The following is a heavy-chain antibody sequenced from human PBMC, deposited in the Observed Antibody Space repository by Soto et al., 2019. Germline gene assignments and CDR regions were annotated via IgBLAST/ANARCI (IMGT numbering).Heavy chain of an antibody. Sequence: EQLVESGGGVVQPGGSLRLSCAASGFTLSSDAMDWVRQAPGKGLEYVSGISSNGIGTYYANSVKGRFTISRDNSKNTVYLQMDSLRPEDMAVYYCARRARADYYYMDVWGKGTTVTVS. CDR2: ISSNGIGT. D-gene: IGHD6-6*01. CDR3: ARRARADYYYMDV. CDR1: GFTLSSDA. V-gene: IGHV3-64*01. J-gene: IGHJ6*03.